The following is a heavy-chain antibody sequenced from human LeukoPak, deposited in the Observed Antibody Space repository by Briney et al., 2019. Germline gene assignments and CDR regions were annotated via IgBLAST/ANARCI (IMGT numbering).Heavy chain of an antibody. CDR1: GYSFTSYC. V-gene: IGHV5-51*01. CDR3: ASSGSGAAAQFDY. D-gene: IGHD6-13*01. CDR2: IFPGDFDT. Sequence: GESLKTSGKGSGYSFTSYCFGWVRQMPGKGLEWLGVIFPGDFDTRYSPSFQGQVTISADKSTSTTYLQWSSLKASDTAMYYCASSGSGAAAQFDYWGQGTLVTVSS. J-gene: IGHJ4*02.